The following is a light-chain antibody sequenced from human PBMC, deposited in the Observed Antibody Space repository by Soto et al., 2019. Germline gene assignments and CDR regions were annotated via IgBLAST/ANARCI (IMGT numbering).Light chain of an antibody. CDR3: QQYNSYPWT. CDR1: KSISSW. Sequence: DIQITESPSTLSASVGDRVTIACRASKSISSWLAWYQQKPGKAPKLLIYKASTLESGVPSNFSGSGSGTEFTLTISSLQPEHFATYYCQQYNSYPWTLGQGTKVDTK. J-gene: IGKJ1*01. CDR2: KAS. V-gene: IGKV1-5*03.